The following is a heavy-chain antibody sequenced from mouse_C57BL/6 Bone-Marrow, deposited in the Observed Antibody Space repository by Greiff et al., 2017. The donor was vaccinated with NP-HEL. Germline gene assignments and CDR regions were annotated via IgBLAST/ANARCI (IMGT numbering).Heavy chain of an antibody. CDR1: GFTFSNYW. D-gene: IGHD1-1*01. V-gene: IGHV6-3*01. CDR2: IRLKSDNYAT. CDR3: TSTTVVAPFAY. J-gene: IGHJ3*01. Sequence: EVKLVESGGGLVQPGGSMKLSCVASGFTFSNYWMNWVRQSPEKGLEWVAQIRLKSDNYATHYAESVKGRFTISRDDSKSSVYLQMNNLRAEDTGIYYCTSTTVVAPFAYWGQGTLVTVSA.